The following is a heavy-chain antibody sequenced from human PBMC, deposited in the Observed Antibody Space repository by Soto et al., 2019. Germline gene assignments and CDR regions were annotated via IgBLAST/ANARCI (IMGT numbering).Heavy chain of an antibody. J-gene: IGHJ6*02. D-gene: IGHD6-19*01. Sequence: GGSLTLSCAPSAFNFSAFGMHWVRPAPGQEPEWVAVISYDGSNQSYTDSVKGRFTISRDNSKNTLYLQMNSLRVEDTALYYCAKEGRQWLIYCYYGMDVWGQGTTVTVSS. CDR2: ISYDGSNQ. CDR3: AKEGRQWLIYCYYGMDV. CDR1: AFNFSAFG. V-gene: IGHV3-30*18.